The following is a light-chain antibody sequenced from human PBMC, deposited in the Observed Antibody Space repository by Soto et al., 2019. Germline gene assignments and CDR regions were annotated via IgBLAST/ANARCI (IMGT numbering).Light chain of an antibody. CDR3: SSDAGSNGV. CDR1: SSDVGGYNY. CDR2: EVS. Sequence: QSALTQPPSASGSPGQSVTISCTGTSSDVGGYNYVSWYQQHPGKAPKLMIYEVSKRPSGVPDRFSGSKSGNTASLTVSGLQAEDEAYYYCSSDAGSNGVFGTGTKLTVL. J-gene: IGLJ1*01. V-gene: IGLV2-8*01.